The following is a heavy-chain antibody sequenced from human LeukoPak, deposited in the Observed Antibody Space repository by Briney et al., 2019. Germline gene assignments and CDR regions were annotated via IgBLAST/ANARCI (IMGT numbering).Heavy chain of an antibody. V-gene: IGHV4-59*01. J-gene: IGHJ5*02. CDR1: GGSISSYY. CDR2: INYSGNT. Sequence: SETLALTCTVSGGSISSYYWSWIRQPPGKGLEWIGCINYSGNTNYNPSLKSRVTISVDTSKNQFSLKLSSVTAADTAVYYCASDRWFDPWGQGTLVTVSS. CDR3: ASDRWFDP.